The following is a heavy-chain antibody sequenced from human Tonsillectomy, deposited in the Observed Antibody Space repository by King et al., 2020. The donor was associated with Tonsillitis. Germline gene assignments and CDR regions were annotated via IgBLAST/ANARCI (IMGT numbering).Heavy chain of an antibody. V-gene: IGHV3-49*05. J-gene: IGHJ3*02. D-gene: IGHD3-22*01. Sequence: VQLVESGGGLVKPVRSLRLSCIASGFTFGDYAMSWFRQAPGKGLEWVSFIRSKAFGETTEYAASVKGRFTISRDDSKSIAYLQMNSLKTEDTAVYYCTRKTYYYDSSGYYYGDALDIWGQGTMVTVSS. CDR3: TRKTYYYDSSGYYYGDALDI. CDR1: GFTFGDYA. CDR2: IRSKAFGETT.